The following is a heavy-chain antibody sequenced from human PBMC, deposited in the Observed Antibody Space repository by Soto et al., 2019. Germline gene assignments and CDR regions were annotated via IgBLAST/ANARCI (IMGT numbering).Heavy chain of an antibody. V-gene: IGHV4-31*03. J-gene: IGHJ4*02. CDR2: IYYSGST. CDR3: ATYGSGTYKPTTFDY. CDR1: GGSISSGGYY. Sequence: QVQLQESGPGLVKPSQTLSLTCTVSGGSISSGGYYWSWIRQHTGKGLEWIGYIYYSGSTYYNPSLKRRVTISVDTSKNQFSLKLSSVTAADTAVYYCATYGSGTYKPTTFDYWGQGTLVTVSS. D-gene: IGHD3-10*01.